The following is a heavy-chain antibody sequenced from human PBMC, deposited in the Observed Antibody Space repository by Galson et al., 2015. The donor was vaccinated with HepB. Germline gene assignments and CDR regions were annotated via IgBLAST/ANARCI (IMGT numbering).Heavy chain of an antibody. CDR2: INPNSGGP. J-gene: IGHJ5*02. Sequence: SVKVSCKASGYTFTGYYMHWVRQAPGQGLEWMGWINPNSGGPNYAQKFQGRVTMTRDTSISTAYMELSRLRSDDTAVYYCARELSVVDTAMVTADNWFDPWGQGTLVTVSS. CDR1: GYTFTGYY. CDR3: ARELSVVDTAMVTADNWFDP. D-gene: IGHD5-18*01. V-gene: IGHV1-2*02.